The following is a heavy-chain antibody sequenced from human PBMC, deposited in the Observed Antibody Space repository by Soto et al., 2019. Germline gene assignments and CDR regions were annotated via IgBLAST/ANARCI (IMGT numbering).Heavy chain of an antibody. J-gene: IGHJ4*02. CDR3: ASGAIVGATGGSDY. Sequence: ASVKVSCKASGYTFTTYGISWVRQAPGQGLEWMGWINAGNGNTKYSQKFQGRVTITRDTSASTAYMELSSLRSEDTAVYYCASGAIVGATGGSDYWGQGTLVTVSS. CDR2: INAGNGNT. CDR1: GYTFTTYG. V-gene: IGHV1-3*01. D-gene: IGHD1-26*01.